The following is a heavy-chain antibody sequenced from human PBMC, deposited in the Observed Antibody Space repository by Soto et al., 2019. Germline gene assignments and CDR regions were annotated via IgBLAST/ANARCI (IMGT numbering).Heavy chain of an antibody. V-gene: IGHV1-18*01. CDR3: ERVRQVIGYFYSDMAF. CDR2: ISAYNGDT. CDR1: RYTFTNYG. D-gene: IGHD6-25*01. J-gene: IGHJ6*03. Sequence: VSVKASCKASRYTFTNYGITWVRQATGQGLEWMGWISAYNGDTHYTQRLQGRVTMTTDTSTSTAYMGWRGLRYDDTAMYYYERVRQVIGYFYSDMAFWGKGTTVTVSS.